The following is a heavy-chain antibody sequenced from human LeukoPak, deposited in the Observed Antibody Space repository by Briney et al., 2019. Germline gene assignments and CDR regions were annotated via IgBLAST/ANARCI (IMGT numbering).Heavy chain of an antibody. CDR2: INPNSGGT. J-gene: IGHJ3*02. CDR1: GYTFTGYY. CDR3: AREGDSGSYIYAFDI. Sequence: ASVKVSCTASGYTFTGYYMHWVRQAPGQGLEWMGWINPNSGGTNYAQKFQGRVTMTRDTSISTAYMELSRLRSDDTAVYYCAREGDSGSYIYAFDIWGQGTMVTVSS. D-gene: IGHD1-26*01. V-gene: IGHV1-2*02.